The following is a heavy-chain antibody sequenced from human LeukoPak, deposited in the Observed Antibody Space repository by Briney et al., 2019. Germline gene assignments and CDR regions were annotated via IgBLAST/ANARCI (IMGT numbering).Heavy chain of an antibody. CDR3: ARDLAIAMAGTLDY. D-gene: IGHD6-19*01. Sequence: AGGSLRLSCAASGFTFSSYGVHWVRQAPGKGLEWVAVIWYDGSNKYYADSVKGRFTISRDTSKNTLYLQMNSLRAEDTAVYYCARDLAIAMAGTLDYWGQGTLVTVSS. V-gene: IGHV3-33*01. CDR2: IWYDGSNK. CDR1: GFTFSSYG. J-gene: IGHJ4*02.